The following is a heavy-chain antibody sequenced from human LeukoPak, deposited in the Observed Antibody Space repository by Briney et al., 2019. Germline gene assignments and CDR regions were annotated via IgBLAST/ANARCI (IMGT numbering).Heavy chain of an antibody. CDR1: GGSFSGYY. J-gene: IGHJ3*02. CDR2: INHSGST. Sequence: KPSETLSLTRAVYGGSFSGYYWSWIRQPPGKGLEWIGEINHSGSTNYNPSLKSRVTISVDTSKNQFSLKLSSVTAADTAMYYCARDRYYDFWSGYSAPDAFDIWGQGTMVTVSS. D-gene: IGHD3-3*01. V-gene: IGHV4-34*01. CDR3: ARDRYYDFWSGYSAPDAFDI.